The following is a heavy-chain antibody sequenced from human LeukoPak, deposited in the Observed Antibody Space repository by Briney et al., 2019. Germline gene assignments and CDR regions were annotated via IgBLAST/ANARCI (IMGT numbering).Heavy chain of an antibody. CDR3: AGQDYDFWSGYPLDP. Sequence: SETLSLTCAVYGGSFSGYYRSWIRQPPGKGLEWIGEINHSGSTNYNPSLKSRVTISVDTSKNQFSLKLSSVTAADTAVYYCAGQDYDFWSGYPLDPWGQGTLVTVSS. CDR1: GGSFSGYY. J-gene: IGHJ5*02. V-gene: IGHV4-34*01. CDR2: INHSGST. D-gene: IGHD3-3*01.